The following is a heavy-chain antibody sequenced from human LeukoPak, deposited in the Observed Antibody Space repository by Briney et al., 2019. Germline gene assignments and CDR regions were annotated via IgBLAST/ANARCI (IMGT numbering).Heavy chain of an antibody. V-gene: IGHV4-34*01. CDR1: GGSFSGYY. J-gene: IGHJ4*02. Sequence: PSETLSLTCAVYGGSFSGYYWSWIRQPPGKGLEWIGEINHSGSTNYNPSLKCRVTISVDTSKNQFSLKLSSVTAADTAVYYCARAYGDYVLGNFDYWGQGTLVTVSS. D-gene: IGHD4-17*01. CDR2: INHSGST. CDR3: ARAYGDYVLGNFDY.